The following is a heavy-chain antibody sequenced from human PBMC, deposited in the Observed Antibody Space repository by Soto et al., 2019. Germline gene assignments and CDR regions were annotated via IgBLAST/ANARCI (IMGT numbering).Heavy chain of an antibody. Sequence: QLQLQESGPGLVKPSETLSLTCTVSGGSISSSSYYWGWIRQPPGKGLEWIGSIYYSGSTYYNPSLKSRVTITVDTAKNQFSLKLSSVNAADTAVYYCARLFNYDILTGYRNFHYWGQGTLVTVSS. D-gene: IGHD3-9*01. V-gene: IGHV4-39*01. CDR2: IYYSGST. CDR3: ARLFNYDILTGYRNFHY. CDR1: GGSISSSSYY. J-gene: IGHJ4*02.